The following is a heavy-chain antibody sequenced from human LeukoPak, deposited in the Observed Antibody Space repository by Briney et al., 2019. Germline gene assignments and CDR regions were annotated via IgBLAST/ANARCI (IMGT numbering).Heavy chain of an antibody. CDR2: IYSGGST. V-gene: IGHV3-53*01. J-gene: IGHJ6*02. D-gene: IGHD6-19*01. CDR3: ARDSISPEPVAGTYYYGMDV. Sequence: GGSLRLSCAASGFTVSSNYMSWVRQAPGKGLEWVSVIYSGGSTYYADSVKGRFTISRDNSKNTLYLQMNSLRAEDTAVYYCARDSISPEPVAGTYYYGMDVWGQGTTVTVSS. CDR1: GFTVSSNY.